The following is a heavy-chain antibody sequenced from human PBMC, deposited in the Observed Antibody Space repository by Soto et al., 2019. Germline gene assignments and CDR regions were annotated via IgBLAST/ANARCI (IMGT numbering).Heavy chain of an antibody. D-gene: IGHD2-15*01. CDR3: TTEDCSGGSCYSY. V-gene: IGHV3-15*07. Sequence: GGSLRLSCAASGFTFSNAWMNWVHQAPGKGLEWVGRIKSKTDGGTTDYAAPVKGRFTISRDDSKNTLYLQMNSLKTEDTAVYYCTTEDCSGGSCYSYWGQGTLVTVSS. CDR2: IKSKTDGGTT. CDR1: GFTFSNAW. J-gene: IGHJ4*02.